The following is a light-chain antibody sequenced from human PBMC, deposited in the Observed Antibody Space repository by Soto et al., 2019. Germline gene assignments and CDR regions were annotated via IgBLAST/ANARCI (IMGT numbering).Light chain of an antibody. CDR3: QQVTTFPRT. CDR2: GAF. CDR1: KGISTW. J-gene: IGKJ1*01. Sequence: DIQMTQYPSSVAAAVGDRVTITCRASKGISTWLAWYQHKPWTAPKLLIFGAFSLQRGVPSRFAGSGSGTDFTLTIKSLQPEDVATDYCQQVTTFPRTVGQVTKVDVK. V-gene: IGKV1-12*01.